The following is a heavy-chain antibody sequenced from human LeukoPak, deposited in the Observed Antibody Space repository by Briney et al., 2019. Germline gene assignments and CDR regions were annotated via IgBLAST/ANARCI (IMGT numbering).Heavy chain of an antibody. V-gene: IGHV1-2*02. CDR2: INPNSGGT. J-gene: IGHJ3*02. D-gene: IGHD2-2*02. CDR3: ARAVPPAAIRRSAFDI. Sequence: GASVKVSCKASGYTFTGYYMHWVRQAPGQGLEWMGWINPNSGGTNYAQKFQGRVTMTRDTSISTAYMELSRLRSDDTAVYYCARAVPPAAIRRSAFDIWGQGTMVTVSS. CDR1: GYTFTGYY.